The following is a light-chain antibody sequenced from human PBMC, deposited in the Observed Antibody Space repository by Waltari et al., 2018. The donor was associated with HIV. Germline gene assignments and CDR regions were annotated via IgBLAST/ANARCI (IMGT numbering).Light chain of an antibody. V-gene: IGLV3-1*01. Sequence: SYELTQPPSVSVSPGQQASITCSGAKLGDKYACWYQQKPGQSPVLVIYQDSKRPSGIPERFSGSNSGNTATLTISGTQAMDEADYYCQAWDSSAGVFGGGTKLTVL. CDR2: QDS. J-gene: IGLJ2*01. CDR1: KLGDKY. CDR3: QAWDSSAGV.